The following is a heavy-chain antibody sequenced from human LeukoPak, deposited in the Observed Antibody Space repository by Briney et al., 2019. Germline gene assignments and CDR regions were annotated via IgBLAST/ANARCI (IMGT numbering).Heavy chain of an antibody. CDR1: GFTFSSYG. CDR3: AKKGGYYDSSGYPDAFDI. J-gene: IGHJ3*02. V-gene: IGHV3-33*06. CDR2: IWYDGSNK. Sequence: GGSLRLSCAASGFTFSSYGMHWVRQAPGKGLEWVAVIWYDGSNKYYADSVKGRFTISRDNSKNTLYLQMNSLRAEDTAVYYCAKKGGYYDSSGYPDAFDIWGQGTMVTVSS. D-gene: IGHD3-22*01.